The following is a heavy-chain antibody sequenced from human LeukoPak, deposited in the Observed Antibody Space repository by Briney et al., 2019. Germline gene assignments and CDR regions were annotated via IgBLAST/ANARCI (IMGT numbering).Heavy chain of an antibody. D-gene: IGHD2-15*01. CDR1: GYTFTSYY. CDR3: ARPLYCSGGSCHDGFDY. V-gene: IGHV1-46*01. CDR2: INPSGGST. Sequence: ASVKVSCKASGYTFTSYYMHWVRQAPGQGLEWMGIINPSGGSTSYAQKFQGRVTMTRDTSTSTVYMELSSLRSEDTAVYYCARPLYCSGGSCHDGFDYWGQGTLVTVSS. J-gene: IGHJ4*02.